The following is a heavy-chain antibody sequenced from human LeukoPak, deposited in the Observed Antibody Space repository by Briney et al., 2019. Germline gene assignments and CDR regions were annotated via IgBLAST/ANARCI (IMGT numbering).Heavy chain of an antibody. J-gene: IGHJ4*02. CDR3: ARGWDYDSGGRPTAYVY. CDR1: GYTFTGYY. V-gene: IGHV1-2*06. Sequence: ASVKVSCKASGYTFTGYYLHWVRQAPGQGPEWMGRINPNSGVANYAQKFQGRVTITADESTSTAYMELSSLKSEDTAVYYCARGWDYDSGGRPTAYVYWGQGTLVIVSS. CDR2: INPNSGVA. D-gene: IGHD3-22*01.